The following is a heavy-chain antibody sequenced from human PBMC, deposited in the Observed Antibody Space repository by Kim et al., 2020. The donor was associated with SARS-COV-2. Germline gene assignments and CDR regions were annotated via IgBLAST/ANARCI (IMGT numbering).Heavy chain of an antibody. CDR3: AREGRDPRGYSYGLQP. Sequence: SETLSLTCTVSGGSISSYYWSWIRQPPGKGLEWIGYIYYSGSTNYNPSLKSRVTISVDTSKNQFSLKLSSVTAADTAVYYCAREGRDPRGYSYGLQPWGQGTLVTVSS. D-gene: IGHD5-18*01. V-gene: IGHV4-59*01. J-gene: IGHJ5*02. CDR1: GGSISSYY. CDR2: IYYSGST.